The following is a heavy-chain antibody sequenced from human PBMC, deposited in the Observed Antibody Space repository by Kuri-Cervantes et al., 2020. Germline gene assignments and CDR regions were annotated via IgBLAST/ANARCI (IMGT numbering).Heavy chain of an antibody. J-gene: IGHJ4*02. Sequence: GGSLRLSCAASGFTFSSYSMNWVRQAPGKGLEWISYISSSSSTIYYADSVKGRFTISRDNSKNTLYLQMNSLRAEDTAVYYCATATPPLRDYWGQGTLVTVSS. CDR2: ISSSSSTI. CDR3: ATATPPLRDY. V-gene: IGHV3-48*01. CDR1: GFTFSSYS. D-gene: IGHD5-12*01.